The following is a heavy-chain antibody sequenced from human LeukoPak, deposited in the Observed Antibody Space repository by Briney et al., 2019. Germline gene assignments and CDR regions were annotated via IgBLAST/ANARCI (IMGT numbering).Heavy chain of an antibody. CDR1: GGSFSGYY. CDR3: GGGDMGYFDY. J-gene: IGHJ4*02. CDR2: INHSGST. V-gene: IGHV4-34*01. D-gene: IGHD3-16*01. Sequence: SETLSLTCAVYGGSFSGYYWSWIRQPPGKGLEWIGEINHSGSTNYNPSLKSRVTISVDTSKNQFSLKLSSVTAADTAVYYCGGGDMGYFDYWGQGTLVTVSS.